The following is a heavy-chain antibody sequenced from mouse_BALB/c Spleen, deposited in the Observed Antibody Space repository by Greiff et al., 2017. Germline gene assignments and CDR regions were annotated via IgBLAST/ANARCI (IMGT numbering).Heavy chain of an antibody. CDR3: TRGDYYGNDYFDY. D-gene: IGHD2-1*01. J-gene: IGHJ2*01. CDR2: IYPSDSYT. Sequence: VQLQQPGAELVRPGASVKLSCKASGYTFTSYWINWVKQRPGQGLEWIGNIYPSDSYTNYNQKFKDKATLTVDKSSSTAYMQLSSPTSEDSAVYYCTRGDYYGNDYFDYWGQGTTLTVSS. CDR1: GYTFTSYW. V-gene: IGHV1-69*02.